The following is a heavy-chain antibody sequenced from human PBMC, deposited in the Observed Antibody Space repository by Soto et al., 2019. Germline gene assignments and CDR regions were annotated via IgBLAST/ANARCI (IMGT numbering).Heavy chain of an antibody. Sequence: QLQLQESGSGLVKPSQTLSLTCAVSGGSISRGGYSWSWIRQPPGKALEWFGYTYQNGSTYYNPSLKSRVTISVDRAKNQFSLKLGSVTAADTAVYYCAAGGGLPRYYWGQGTLVTVSS. CDR3: AAGGGLPRYY. CDR2: TYQNGST. J-gene: IGHJ4*02. CDR1: GGSISRGGYS. V-gene: IGHV4-30-2*01. D-gene: IGHD5-12*01.